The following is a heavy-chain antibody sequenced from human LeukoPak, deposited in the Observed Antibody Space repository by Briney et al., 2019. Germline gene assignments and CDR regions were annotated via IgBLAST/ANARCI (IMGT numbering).Heavy chain of an antibody. Sequence: SETLSLTCTVSGGPMNNYYWSWMWQPPGKGLKYIADIYYSGSANYNSYLKSRVSISVDTSKNQFSLTVNSVTAAATAVFYRARWGVSFGGRNYLDYWGQGKLVTVSS. CDR1: GGPMNNYY. CDR3: ARWGVSFGGRNYLDY. D-gene: IGHD3-16*01. J-gene: IGHJ4*02. V-gene: IGHV4-59*01. CDR2: IYYSGSA.